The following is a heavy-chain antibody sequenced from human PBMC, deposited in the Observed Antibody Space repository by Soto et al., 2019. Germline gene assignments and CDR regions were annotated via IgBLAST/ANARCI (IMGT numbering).Heavy chain of an antibody. D-gene: IGHD5-18*01. J-gene: IGHJ4*02. CDR2: INPNSGGT. CDR1: GYTFTGYY. CDR3: ARDRDSYGLDY. Sequence: ASVKVSCKASGYTFTGYYMHWVRQAPGQGLEWMGWINPNSGGTNYAQKFQGWVTMTRDTSISTAYMELSRLRSDDTAVYHCARDRDSYGLDYWGQGTLVTVSS. V-gene: IGHV1-2*04.